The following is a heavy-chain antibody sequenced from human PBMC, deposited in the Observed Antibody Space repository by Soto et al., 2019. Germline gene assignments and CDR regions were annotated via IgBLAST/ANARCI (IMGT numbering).Heavy chain of an antibody. CDR1: GFNFSSYA. V-gene: IGHV3-30-3*01. CDR3: ASCISTSCYLRWVSYGMDV. CDR2: ISYDGSNK. Sequence: GGSLRLSCAASGFNFSSYAMHWVRQAPGKGLEWVAVISYDGSNKYYADSVKGRFTISRDNSKNTLYLQMNSLRAEDTAVYYCASCISTSCYLRWVSYGMDVWGQGTTVTVSS. J-gene: IGHJ6*02. D-gene: IGHD2-2*01.